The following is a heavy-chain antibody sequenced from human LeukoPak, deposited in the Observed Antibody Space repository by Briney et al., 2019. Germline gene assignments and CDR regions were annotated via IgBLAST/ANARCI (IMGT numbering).Heavy chain of an antibody. J-gene: IGHJ5*02. Sequence: GGSLRLSCAASAFTFSIYAMSWVRQAPGKGLGWVSTISGSGGSTHYADSVKGRFTISRDNSKNTLYLQMNSLRAEDTAVYYCAKGGSGGLDPWGQGTLVTVSS. CDR1: AFTFSIYA. CDR2: ISGSGGST. V-gene: IGHV3-23*01. D-gene: IGHD6-19*01. CDR3: AKGGSGGLDP.